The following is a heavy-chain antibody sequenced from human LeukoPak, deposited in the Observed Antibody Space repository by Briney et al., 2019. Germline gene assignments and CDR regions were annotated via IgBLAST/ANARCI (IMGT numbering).Heavy chain of an antibody. CDR3: ASDWLRGVRAFDI. D-gene: IGHD3-10*01. J-gene: IGHJ3*02. CDR2: IIPIFGTA. Sequence: SVKVSCKASGGTFSSYAISWVRQAPGQELERMGRIIPIFGTANYAQKFQGRVTITTDESTSTAYMELSSLRSEDTAVYYCASDWLRGVRAFDIWGQGTMVTVSS. CDR1: GGTFSSYA. V-gene: IGHV1-69*05.